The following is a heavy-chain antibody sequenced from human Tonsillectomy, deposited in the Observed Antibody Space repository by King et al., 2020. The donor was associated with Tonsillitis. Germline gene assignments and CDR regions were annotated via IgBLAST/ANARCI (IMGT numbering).Heavy chain of an antibody. V-gene: IGHV4-30-2*06. Sequence: QLQESGPGLVKPSQTLSLTCAVSGGSVSSGGYSCSWIRQSPGKGLEWVGSIYHSGSTYYNPSLKPRLTMSVDRSRTRFSRKLNAVTAAVTAVYYCARGGGFSGYDFHPWGQGTLVTVSA. J-gene: IGHJ5*02. D-gene: IGHD5-12*01. CDR1: GGSVSSGGYS. CDR2: IYHSGST. CDR3: ARGGGFSGYDFHP.